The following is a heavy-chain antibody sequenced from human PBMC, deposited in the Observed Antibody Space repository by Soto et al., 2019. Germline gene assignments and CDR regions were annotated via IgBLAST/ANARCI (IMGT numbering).Heavy chain of an antibody. CDR1: GFTFDDYA. J-gene: IGHJ5*02. Sequence: SLRLSCAASGFTFDDYAMHWVRQAPGKGLEWVSGISWNSGSIGYADSVKGRFTISRDNAKNPLYLQMNSLRAEDTALYYCAKDPAPHCSGGSCPLQSWGQGTLVTVSS. D-gene: IGHD2-15*01. CDR2: ISWNSGSI. V-gene: IGHV3-9*01. CDR3: AKDPAPHCSGGSCPLQS.